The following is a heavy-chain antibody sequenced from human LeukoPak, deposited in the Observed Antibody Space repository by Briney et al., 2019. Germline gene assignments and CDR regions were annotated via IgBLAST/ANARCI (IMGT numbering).Heavy chain of an antibody. CDR2: ITSRGATT. J-gene: IGHJ4*02. CDR3: TKSRISFSGQADH. CDR1: GFNFSDYS. D-gene: IGHD5-12*01. V-gene: IGHV3-48*04. Sequence: GGSLKLSCLVSGFNFSDYSMIWVRQAPGKGLVWVSYITSRGATTYYADSVKGRFTISRDNAENSLYLQMNSLRAEDTAVYYCTKSRISFSGQADHWGQGTLVTVSS.